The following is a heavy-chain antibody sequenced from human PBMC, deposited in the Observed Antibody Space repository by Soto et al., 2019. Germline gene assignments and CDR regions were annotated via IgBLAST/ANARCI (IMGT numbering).Heavy chain of an antibody. CDR1: GFTFSSYA. CDR3: AKDLYALGRAQWLVNILDY. J-gene: IGHJ4*02. D-gene: IGHD6-19*01. V-gene: IGHV3-23*01. CDR2: ISGSGGST. Sequence: GGSLRLSCAASGFTFSSYAMSWVRQAPGKGLEWVSAISGSGGSTYYADTVKGRFTISRDNSKNKLYLQMNSLRAEDTAVYYCAKDLYALGRAQWLVNILDYWGQGTLVTVSS.